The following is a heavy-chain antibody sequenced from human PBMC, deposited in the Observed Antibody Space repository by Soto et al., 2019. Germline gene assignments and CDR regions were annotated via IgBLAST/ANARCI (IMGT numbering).Heavy chain of an antibody. CDR2: IYHSGST. Sequence: QVQLQESGPGLVKPSETLSLTCAVYGGSISSNKWWSWVRQPPGKGLEWIGEIYHSGSTNYNPSLKSRVTISLYKSKNQFALKLTSVTAAYSAVYYCARDDHIVVVPTSLGAMDVWGQGTTVTVSS. D-gene: IGHD2-2*01. J-gene: IGHJ6*02. V-gene: IGHV4-4*02. CDR3: ARDDHIVVVPTSLGAMDV. CDR1: GGSISSNKW.